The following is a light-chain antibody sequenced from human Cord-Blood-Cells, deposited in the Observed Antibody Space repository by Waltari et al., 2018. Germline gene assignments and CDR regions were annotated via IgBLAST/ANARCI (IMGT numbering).Light chain of an antibody. CDR3: QQYNSYSRT. V-gene: IGKV1-5*01. CDR2: DAS. CDR1: QSISSW. J-gene: IGKJ1*01. Sequence: DIPMTQSSSTLSASVGARVTNTCRASQSISSWLAWYQQKPGKAPKLLIYDASSLESGVPSRFSGSGSGTEFTLTISSLQPDDFATYYCQQYNSYSRTLGQGTKVEIK.